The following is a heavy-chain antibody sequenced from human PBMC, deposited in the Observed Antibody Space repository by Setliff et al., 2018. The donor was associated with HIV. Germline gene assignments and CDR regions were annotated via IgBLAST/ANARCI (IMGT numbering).Heavy chain of an antibody. Sequence: ASVKVSCKASGYTFTSYGISWVRQAPGQGLEWMGWISAYNGNTNYAQKLQGRVTMTTDTSTSTAYMELRSLRSDDTAVYYCARGLYYFDSSGYYLPAAFDIWGQGTMVTVSS. V-gene: IGHV1-18*01. CDR1: GYTFTSYG. J-gene: IGHJ3*02. CDR3: ARGLYYFDSSGYYLPAAFDI. D-gene: IGHD3-22*01. CDR2: ISAYNGNT.